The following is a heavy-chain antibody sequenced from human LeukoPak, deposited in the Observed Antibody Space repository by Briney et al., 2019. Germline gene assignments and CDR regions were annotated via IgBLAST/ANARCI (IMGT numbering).Heavy chain of an antibody. CDR1: GGSIRSSSYY. CDR3: ARVSGHFYFYYYMDV. V-gene: IGHV4-39*01. CDR2: IYYSGST. J-gene: IGHJ6*03. Sequence: PSETLSLTCTVSGGSIRSSSYYWGWIRQPPGTGLEWIGSIYYSGSTYYNPSLKSRVTISVDTSKNQFSLRLSSVTAADTAVYYCARVSGHFYFYYYMDVWGKGTTVTISS.